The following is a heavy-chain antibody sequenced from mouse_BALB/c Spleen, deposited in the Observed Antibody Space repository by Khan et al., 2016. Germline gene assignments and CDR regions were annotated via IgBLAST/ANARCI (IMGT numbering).Heavy chain of an antibody. J-gene: IGHJ2*01. CDR3: ARGMITTFDY. D-gene: IGHD2-4*01. V-gene: IGHV3-2*02. CDR2: ISYSDST. CDR1: GYSITSDYA. Sequence: VQLKESGPGLVKPSQSLSLTCTVTGYSITSDYAWNWIRQFPGNKLEWMGYISYSDSTNYNPSLKSRISITRDTSKNQFFLQLNSVTTEDTATXYCARGMITTFDYWGQGTTLTVSS.